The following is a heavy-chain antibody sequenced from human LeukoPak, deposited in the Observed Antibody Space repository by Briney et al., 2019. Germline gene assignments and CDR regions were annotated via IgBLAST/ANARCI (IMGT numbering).Heavy chain of an antibody. J-gene: IGHJ4*02. Sequence: PSQTLSLTCTVSGGSISSGGYYWSWIRQHPGKGLEWIGYIYYSGTTYYNPSLKSRVTISVDTSKNQFSLKLSSVTAADTAVYYCARVGYFDLLLDYWGQGTLVTVSS. CDR3: ARVGYFDLLLDY. V-gene: IGHV4-31*03. CDR1: GGSISSGGYY. D-gene: IGHD3-9*01. CDR2: IYYSGTT.